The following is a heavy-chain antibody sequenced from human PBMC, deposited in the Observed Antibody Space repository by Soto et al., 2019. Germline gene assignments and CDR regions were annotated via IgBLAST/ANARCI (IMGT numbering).Heavy chain of an antibody. CDR2: IIPIFGTA. J-gene: IGHJ4*02. V-gene: IGHV1-69*06. CDR3: ARPKYSGSGIVGADF. Sequence: ASVKVSCKASGGTLSSYAISWVRQAPGQGLEWMGGIIPIFGTANYAQKFQGRVTITADKSTSTAYLQWSSLKASDTAMYYCARPKYSGSGIVGADFWGQGTLVTVSS. D-gene: IGHD1-26*01. CDR1: GGTLSSYA.